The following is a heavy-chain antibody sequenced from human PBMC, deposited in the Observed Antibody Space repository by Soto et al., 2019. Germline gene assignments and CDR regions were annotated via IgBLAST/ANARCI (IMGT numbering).Heavy chain of an antibody. D-gene: IGHD2-2*01. CDR2: IIPILGIA. CDR3: ARGGIYCSSTSCYAFDI. Sequence: ASVKVSCKASGGTFSSYTISWVRQAPGQGLEWMGRIIPILGIANYAQKFQGRVTITADKSTSTAYMELSSLRSEDTAVYYCARGGIYCSSTSCYAFDIWGQGTMVTVSS. J-gene: IGHJ3*02. CDR1: GGTFSSYT. V-gene: IGHV1-69*02.